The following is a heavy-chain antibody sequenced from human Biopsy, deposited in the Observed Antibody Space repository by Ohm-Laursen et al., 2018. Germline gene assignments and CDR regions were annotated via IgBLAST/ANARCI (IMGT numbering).Heavy chain of an antibody. V-gene: IGHV1-69*01. J-gene: IGHJ4*02. Sequence: SSVKVSCNASGGTFINYAISWVRQAPGQGLKWMGGIIPMFGTANYAQMFQGRVTISADESTSTSYMELSSPTTEDTAIYYCARGPHSGSHSCFDYWGRGTLVTVSS. D-gene: IGHD1-26*01. CDR1: GGTFINYA. CDR2: IIPMFGTA. CDR3: ARGPHSGSHSCFDY.